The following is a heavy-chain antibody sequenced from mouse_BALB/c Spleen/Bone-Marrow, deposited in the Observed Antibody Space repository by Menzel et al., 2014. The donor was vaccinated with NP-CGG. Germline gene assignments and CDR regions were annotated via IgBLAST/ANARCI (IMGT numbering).Heavy chain of an antibody. V-gene: IGHV1-84*02. J-gene: IGHJ3*01. Sequence: QVQLQQSGPELVKPGASVKISCKASGYTFTDYYINWMKQKPGRGLEWIGWIYPGSGNTKYNEKFKGKATLTVDTSSSTAYMQLSSLTSEDTAVYFCARSGGYYVRFAYWGQGTLVTVSA. CDR3: ARSGGYYVRFAY. CDR2: IYPGSGNT. D-gene: IGHD2-3*01. CDR1: GYTFTDYY.